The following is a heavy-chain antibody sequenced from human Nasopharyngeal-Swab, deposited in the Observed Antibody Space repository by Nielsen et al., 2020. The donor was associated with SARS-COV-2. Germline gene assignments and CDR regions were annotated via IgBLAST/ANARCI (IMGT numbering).Heavy chain of an antibody. CDR3: ARSGIYGGGVVTGWYFDL. D-gene: IGHD2-21*02. CDR1: GGSISSSNW. J-gene: IGHJ2*01. V-gene: IGHV4-4*02. Sequence: SETLSLTCAVSGGSISSSNWWSWVRQPPGKGLEWIGEIYHSGSTNYNPSLKSRVTISVDTSKNQFSLKLSSVTAADTAVYYCARSGIYGGGVVTGWYFDLWGRGTLVTVSS. CDR2: IYHSGST.